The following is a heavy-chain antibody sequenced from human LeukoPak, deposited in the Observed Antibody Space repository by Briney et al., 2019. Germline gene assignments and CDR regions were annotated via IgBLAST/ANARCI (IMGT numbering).Heavy chain of an antibody. CDR1: GFTFSSYA. J-gene: IGHJ6*02. CDR3: ANLYRVGMDV. V-gene: IGHV3-23*01. D-gene: IGHD5/OR15-5a*01. CDR2: ISGSGGST. Sequence: GGSLRLPCAASGFTFSSYAMRWVRQAPGKGLEWVSAISGSGGSTYYADSVKGRFTISRDNSKNTLYLKMNSLRAEDTAVYYCANLYRVGMDVWGQGTTVTVSS.